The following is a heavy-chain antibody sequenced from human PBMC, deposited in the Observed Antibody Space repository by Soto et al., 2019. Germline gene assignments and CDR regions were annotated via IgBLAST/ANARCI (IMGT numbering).Heavy chain of an antibody. CDR1: GFNFGHYA. CDR2: LSFDRSNE. Sequence: QVQLVESGGGVVQPGRSLRLSCSASGFNFGHYAMHWVRQAPGKGLEWVEALSFDRSNEYYADSLRGRFTISRDNSKNTLYLQMNSLRAEDTAVYYCARVEYSFGTPFLDYWGQGTLVTVSS. V-gene: IGHV3-30-3*01. J-gene: IGHJ4*02. D-gene: IGHD3-16*01. CDR3: ARVEYSFGTPFLDY.